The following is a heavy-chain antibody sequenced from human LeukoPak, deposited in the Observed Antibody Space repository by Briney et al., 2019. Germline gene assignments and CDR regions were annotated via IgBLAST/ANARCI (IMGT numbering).Heavy chain of an antibody. V-gene: IGHV3-15*01. Sequence: PGGSLRLSCAASGFTFSNAWMSWVRQAPGKGLEWVGRIKSKTDGGTTDYAAPVKGRFTISRDDSKNTLYLQMNSLKTEDTAVYYCTTGPPIYCSGGSCHQILYYYYGMDVWGQGTTVTVSS. D-gene: IGHD2-15*01. CDR1: GFTFSNAW. CDR3: TTGPPIYCSGGSCHQILYYYYGMDV. CDR2: IKSKTDGGTT. J-gene: IGHJ6*02.